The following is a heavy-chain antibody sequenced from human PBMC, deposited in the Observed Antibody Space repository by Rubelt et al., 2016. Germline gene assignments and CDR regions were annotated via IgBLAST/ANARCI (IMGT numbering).Heavy chain of an antibody. D-gene: IGHD3-10*01. CDR1: GGSISSSSYY. J-gene: IGHJ1*01. CDR3: ASGPGGLRNFQH. V-gene: IGHV4-61*05. Sequence: QLQLQESGPGLVKPSETLSLTCTVSGGSISSSSYYWGWIRQPPGKGLEWIGYIYYSGGTNYNPSLKGRVTISVDTSKNQFSLKLSAGTAADTAVYYCASGPGGLRNFQHWGQGTLVTVSS. CDR2: IYYSGGT.